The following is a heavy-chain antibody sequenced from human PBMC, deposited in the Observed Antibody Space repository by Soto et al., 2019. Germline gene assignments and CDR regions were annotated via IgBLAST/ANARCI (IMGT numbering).Heavy chain of an antibody. CDR2: ISYDGSNK. J-gene: IGHJ6*02. CDR3: AREWAGYYCMEV. V-gene: IGHV3-30-3*01. Sequence: QVQLVESGGGVVQPGRSLRLSCAASGFTFSSYAMHWVRQAPGKGLEWVAVISYDGSNKYYADSVKGRFTISRDNSKNTLYLQMTSLRAADTAVYYCAREWAGYYCMEVRGQGTTVTVSS. CDR1: GFTFSSYA. D-gene: IGHD6-19*01.